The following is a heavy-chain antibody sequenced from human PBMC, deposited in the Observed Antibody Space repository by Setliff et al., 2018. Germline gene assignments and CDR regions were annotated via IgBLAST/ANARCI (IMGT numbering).Heavy chain of an antibody. J-gene: IGHJ4*02. CDR2: IKQDGSET. CDR3: ARGTSGWFPHDY. CDR1: GFTLSTYW. D-gene: IGHD6-19*01. V-gene: IGHV3-7*03. Sequence: GGSLRLSCSASGFTLSTYWMNWVRQAPGKGLEWVAHIKQDGSETHYVDSVKGRFIISRDNAKDSLYLQMNSLRGEDTAVYYCARGTSGWFPHDYWGQGTLVTVSS.